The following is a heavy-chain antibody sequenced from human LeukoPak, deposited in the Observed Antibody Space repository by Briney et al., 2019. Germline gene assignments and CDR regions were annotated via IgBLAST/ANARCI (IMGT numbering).Heavy chain of an antibody. J-gene: IGHJ4*02. CDR2: ISSSGSTI. Sequence: GGSLRLSCAASGFTFSDYYMSWIRQAPGKGLEWGSYISSSGSTIYYADSVKGRFTISRDNAKNSLYLQMNSLRAEDTAVYYCARDLRVGATFDYWGQGTLVTVSS. CDR1: GFTFSDYY. CDR3: ARDLRVGATFDY. V-gene: IGHV3-11*01. D-gene: IGHD1-26*01.